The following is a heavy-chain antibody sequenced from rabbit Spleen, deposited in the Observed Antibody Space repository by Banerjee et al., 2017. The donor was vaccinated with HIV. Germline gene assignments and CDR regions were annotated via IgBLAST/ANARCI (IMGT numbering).Heavy chain of an antibody. Sequence: QEQLVESGGGLVQPEGSLTLTCTASGVSSSGSSYMCWVRQAPGKGLEWIACIELGSSGFTYFASWARGRFTISKTSSTTVTLQMTSLTAADTATYFCARDTSSSFSSYGMDLWGPGTLVTVS. D-gene: IGHD1-1*01. CDR3: ARDTSSSFSSYGMDL. CDR2: IELGSSGFT. V-gene: IGHV1S45*01. CDR1: GVSSSGSSY. J-gene: IGHJ6*01.